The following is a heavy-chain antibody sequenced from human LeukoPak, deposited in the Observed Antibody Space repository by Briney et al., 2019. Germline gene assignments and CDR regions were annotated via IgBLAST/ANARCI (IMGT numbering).Heavy chain of an antibody. CDR3: ARESLSSSWYYSYYMDV. CDR2: MNPNSGNT. Sequence: ASVKVSCKASGYTFTSYDINWVRQATGQGLEWMGWMNPNSGNTGYAQKFQGRVTITRNTSISTAYMELSSLRSEDTAVYYCARESLSSSWYYSYYMDVWGKGTTVTVSS. D-gene: IGHD6-13*01. J-gene: IGHJ6*03. CDR1: GYTFTSYD. V-gene: IGHV1-8*03.